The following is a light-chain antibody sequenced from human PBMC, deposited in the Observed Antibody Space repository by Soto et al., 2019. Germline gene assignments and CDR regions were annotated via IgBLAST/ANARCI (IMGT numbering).Light chain of an antibody. CDR2: EDI. V-gene: IGLV2-23*01. Sequence: QSALTQPASVSGSPGQSITISCSGISNEVGSYYPVSWYQHHPGKAPELMIYEDIKRPSGISNRFSGSKSGNTASLTISGLQAEDDADHFCRSYAGRSTPNVFGTRTKFTVL. CDR3: RSYAGRSTPNV. J-gene: IGLJ1*01. CDR1: SNEVGSYYP.